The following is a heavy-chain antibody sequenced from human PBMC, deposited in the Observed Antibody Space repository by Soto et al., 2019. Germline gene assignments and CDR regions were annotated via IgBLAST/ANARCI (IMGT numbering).Heavy chain of an antibody. D-gene: IGHD3-9*01. CDR3: ARHEDDILTGYNNWFDP. Sequence: GASVKVSCKASGYTFTNYGISWVRQAPGQGLEWMGWIHPKIGNTKDARKFQGRVTMTTDKSTSTAYMELSSLRSEDTAVYYCARHEDDILTGYNNWFDPWGQGTLVTVSS. CDR2: IHPKIGNT. V-gene: IGHV1-18*01. CDR1: GYTFTNYG. J-gene: IGHJ5*02.